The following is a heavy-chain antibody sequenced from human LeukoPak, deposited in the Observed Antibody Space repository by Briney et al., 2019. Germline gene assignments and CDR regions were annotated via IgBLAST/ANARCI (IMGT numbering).Heavy chain of an antibody. J-gene: IGHJ3*02. D-gene: IGHD1-26*01. Sequence: PGGSLRLSCAASGFTFSSYAMSWVRQAPGKGLEWVSAISGSGGSTYYADSVKGRFTISRDNSKNTLYLQMNSLRAEDTAVYYCAEVGGTLGYSGSYGAFDIWGQGTMVTVSS. CDR3: AEVGGTLGYSGSYGAFDI. CDR1: GFTFSSYA. CDR2: ISGSGGST. V-gene: IGHV3-23*01.